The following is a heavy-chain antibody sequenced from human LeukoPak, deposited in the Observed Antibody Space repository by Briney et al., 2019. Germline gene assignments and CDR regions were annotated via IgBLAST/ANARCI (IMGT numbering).Heavy chain of an antibody. V-gene: IGHV3-33*01. CDR3: ARDRIGKYSIDY. J-gene: IGHJ4*02. D-gene: IGHD2-15*01. CDR2: IWYDGSNK. CDR1: GFTFSSYG. Sequence: GGSLRLSCAASGFTFSSYGMHWVRQAPGKGLEWVAVIWYDGSNKYYADSVKGLYTISRDDSKNTLYLQMNSLRVEDTAVYYCARDRIGKYSIDYWGQGTLVTVSS.